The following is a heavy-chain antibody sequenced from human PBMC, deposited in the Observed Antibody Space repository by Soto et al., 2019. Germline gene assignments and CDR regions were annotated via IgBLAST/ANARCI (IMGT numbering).Heavy chain of an antibody. CDR1: GFTFSSYA. CDR3: AKEGGYCSSTSCYGRVYY. J-gene: IGHJ4*02. Sequence: EVQLLESGGGLVQPGGSLRLSCAASGFTFSSYAMSWVRQAPGKGLEWVSAISGSGGSTYYADSVKARFTSSRDNSMNAMYLQMNSLRAEATAVYYCAKEGGYCSSTSCYGRVYYWGQGTLVTVSS. D-gene: IGHD2-2*03. V-gene: IGHV3-23*01. CDR2: ISGSGGST.